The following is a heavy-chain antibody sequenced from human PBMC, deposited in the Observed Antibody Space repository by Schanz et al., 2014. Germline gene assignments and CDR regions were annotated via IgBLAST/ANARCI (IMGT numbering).Heavy chain of an antibody. Sequence: QVQLVESGGGVVQPGRSLRLSCAASGFTFRGHAMHWVRQAPGQGLEKVAVTSTDGTKTYYAASVRGRFTISRDNSKNPVYLQMNSLRSEDTAVYYCTRDRGALINHNDALDLWGQGTMVSVSS. CDR2: TSTDGTKT. CDR3: TRDRGALINHNDALDL. D-gene: IGHD3-16*01. CDR1: GFTFRGHA. V-gene: IGHV3-30*04. J-gene: IGHJ3*01.